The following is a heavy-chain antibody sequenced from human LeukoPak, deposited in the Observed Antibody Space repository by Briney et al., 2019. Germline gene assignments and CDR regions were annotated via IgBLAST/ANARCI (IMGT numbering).Heavy chain of an antibody. CDR1: GFTFSSYE. J-gene: IGHJ4*02. V-gene: IGHV3-48*03. CDR2: ITSSGRII. Sequence: GGSLRLSCAASGFTFSSYEMNWVRQAPGKGLEWVAYITSSGRIIYYADSVKGRFTISRDNAKNSLYLQMNSLRAEDTAVYYCVKGRISEDGLDFWGQGTLVTVSS. CDR3: VKGRISEDGLDF. D-gene: IGHD6-13*01.